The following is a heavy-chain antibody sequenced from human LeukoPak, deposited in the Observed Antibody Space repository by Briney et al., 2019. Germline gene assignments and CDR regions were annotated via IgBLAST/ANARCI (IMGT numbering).Heavy chain of an antibody. CDR3: AREWGRIAVAGGPGY. V-gene: IGHV3-33*01. CDR2: IWYDGQTK. J-gene: IGHJ4*02. Sequence: PGGPLRLSCEASGFIFSNYGMHWVRQAPGKGLEWLALIWYDGQTKFYADSVKGRFTISRDNSGNTLFLHMTSLRVEDTAVYYCAREWGRIAVAGGPGYWGQGALVTVSS. CDR1: GFIFSNYG. D-gene: IGHD6-19*01.